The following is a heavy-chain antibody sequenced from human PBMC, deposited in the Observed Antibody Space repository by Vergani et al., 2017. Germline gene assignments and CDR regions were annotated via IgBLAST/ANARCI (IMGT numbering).Heavy chain of an antibody. V-gene: IGHV1-69*04. CDR2: IIPNLGIA. Sequence: QVQLVQSGAEVKKPGSSVKVSCKASGGTFSSYAISWVRQAPGQGLEWMGRIIPNLGIANYAQKFQGRVTITADKSTSTAYMELSRLRSEDTAVYYCAMGASIAAREAAPYYYGMDVWGQGTTVTVSS. CDR1: GGTFSSYA. J-gene: IGHJ6*02. D-gene: IGHD6-6*01. CDR3: AMGASIAAREAAPYYYGMDV.